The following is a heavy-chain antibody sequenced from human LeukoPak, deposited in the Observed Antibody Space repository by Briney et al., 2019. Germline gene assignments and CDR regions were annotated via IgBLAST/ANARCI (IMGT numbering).Heavy chain of an antibody. V-gene: IGHV4-4*07. CDR1: GGSISSYY. J-gene: IGHJ4*02. CDR3: ARQGQTSPVVVVAAN. Sequence: SETLSLTCTVSGGSISSYYWSWIRQPAGKGLEWIGRIYTSGSTNYNPSLKSRVTMSVDTSKNQFSLKLSSVTAADTAVYYCARQGQTSPVVVVAANWGQGTLVTVSS. D-gene: IGHD2-15*01. CDR2: IYTSGST.